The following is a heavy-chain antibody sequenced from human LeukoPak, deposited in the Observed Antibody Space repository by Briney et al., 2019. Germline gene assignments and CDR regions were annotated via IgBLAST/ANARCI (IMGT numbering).Heavy chain of an antibody. V-gene: IGHV3-48*01. J-gene: IGHJ4*02. CDR3: ARVSHSVLPTPFDS. CDR1: GFMFSDHT. Sequence: PGGSLRLSCAASGFMFSDHTMNWVRQAPGKGPEWIAYISSASILIYYADSVKGRFTISRDNAKNSLYLQMNSLRAEDTAVYYCARVSHSVLPTPFDSWGQGTLVTVSS. CDR2: ISSASILI. D-gene: IGHD2-15*01.